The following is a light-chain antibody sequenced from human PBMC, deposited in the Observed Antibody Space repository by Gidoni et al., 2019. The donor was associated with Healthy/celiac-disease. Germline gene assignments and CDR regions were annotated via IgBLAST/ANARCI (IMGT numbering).Light chain of an antibody. J-gene: IGLJ3*02. CDR1: SSDVGGYNY. V-gene: IGLV2-11*01. CDR2: DVS. Sequence: QSALTQPRSVSGSPGQSVTIPCTGTSSDVGGYNYVSWYQQHPGKAPKLVIYDVSKRPSGVPDRFSGSKSGNTASLTISGLQAEDEADYYCCSYAGSYTLFGGGTKLTVL. CDR3: CSYAGSYTL.